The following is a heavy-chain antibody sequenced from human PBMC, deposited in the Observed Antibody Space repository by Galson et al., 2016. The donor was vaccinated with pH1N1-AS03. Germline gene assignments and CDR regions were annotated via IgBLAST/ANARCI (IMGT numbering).Heavy chain of an antibody. V-gene: IGHV1-69*13. Sequence: SVKVSCKVSGGNFRTHPISWVRQAPGQGLEWMGGIMPVFGPAKYAQKFQGRVTISADGSTSTAYMELNNLRPEDTAVYYCATDHYETSDFRGAWDYWGQGTPVTVSS. D-gene: IGHD3-22*01. J-gene: IGHJ4*02. CDR1: GGNFRTHP. CDR2: IMPVFGPA. CDR3: ATDHYETSDFRGAWDY.